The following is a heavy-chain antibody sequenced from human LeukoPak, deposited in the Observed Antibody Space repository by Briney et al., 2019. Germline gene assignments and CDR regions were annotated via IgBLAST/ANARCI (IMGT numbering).Heavy chain of an antibody. Sequence: GGSLRLSCAASGFTFSSCAMSWVRQAPGKGLEWVSSISPSGGTTYYVDSVKGQFTISRDNSRNTLYLEMNSLRADDTGIYYCAKGLEGSSWFPHWFGPWGQGTLVTVSS. CDR3: AKGLEGSSWFPHWFGP. V-gene: IGHV3-23*01. J-gene: IGHJ5*02. CDR1: GFTFSSCA. D-gene: IGHD6-13*01. CDR2: ISPSGGTT.